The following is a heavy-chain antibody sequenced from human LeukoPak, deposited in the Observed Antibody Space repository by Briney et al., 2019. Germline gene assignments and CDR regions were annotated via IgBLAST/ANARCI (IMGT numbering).Heavy chain of an antibody. CDR2: ISGGGDSM. V-gene: IGHV3-23*01. CDR3: AKGVLSGMRYYYGMDV. Sequence: GGSLRLSCVASGFTFRSYAMTWVRQAPGKGLEWVSAISGGGDSMYYIDSVKGRFTISRDNSKNTLYLQMNSLRAEDTAVYYCAKGVLSGMRYYYGMDVWGKGTTVTVSS. J-gene: IGHJ6*04. CDR1: GFTFRSYA. D-gene: IGHD3-10*01.